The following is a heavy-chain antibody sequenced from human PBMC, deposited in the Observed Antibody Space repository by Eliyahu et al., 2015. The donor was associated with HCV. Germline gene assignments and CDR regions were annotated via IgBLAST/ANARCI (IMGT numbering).Heavy chain of an antibody. Sequence: QVQLQESGPGLVKPSETLSLTCTVSGGSISSYYWSWIRQPPGKGLEWIGFIYYSGSTNYNPSLKSRVTISVDTSKNQFSLKLSSVTAADTAVYFCARGARPPQYYFDYWGQGTLVTVSS. J-gene: IGHJ4*02. CDR3: ARGARPPQYYFDY. D-gene: IGHD6-6*01. CDR1: GGSISSYY. CDR2: IYYSGST. V-gene: IGHV4-59*01.